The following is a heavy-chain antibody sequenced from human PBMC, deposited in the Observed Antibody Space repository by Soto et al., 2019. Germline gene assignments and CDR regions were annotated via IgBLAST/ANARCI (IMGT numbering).Heavy chain of an antibody. V-gene: IGHV5-51*01. CDR2: IYPGDSDT. CDR3: ARSYYGSGPQQQGRAFDI. Sequence: PEESVTISCKVSGYSFTSYGIVWVRQMPGKGLEWMGIIYPGDSDTRYSPSFRGQVTISADKSISTAYLQWSSLKASDTAMYYCARSYYGSGPQQQGRAFDIWGQGTMVTVSS. J-gene: IGHJ3*02. D-gene: IGHD3-10*01. CDR1: GYSFTSYG.